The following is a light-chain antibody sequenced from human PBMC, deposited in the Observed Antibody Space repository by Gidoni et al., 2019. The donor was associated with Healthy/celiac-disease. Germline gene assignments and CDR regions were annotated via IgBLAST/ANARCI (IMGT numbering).Light chain of an antibody. Sequence: QSVLTHPPPPSGPPGQRVTTSCSGSSSNIGSNTVNWYQQLPGTAPKLLIYSNNQRPSGVPDRFSGSKSGTSASLAISGLQSEDEADYYCAAWDDSLNGWVFDGGTKLTVL. V-gene: IGLV1-44*01. J-gene: IGLJ3*02. CDR1: SSNIGSNT. CDR3: AAWDDSLNGWV. CDR2: SNN.